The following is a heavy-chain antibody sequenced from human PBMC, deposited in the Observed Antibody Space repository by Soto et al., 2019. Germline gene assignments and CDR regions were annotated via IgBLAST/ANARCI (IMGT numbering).Heavy chain of an antibody. CDR1: GGSISSYY. D-gene: IGHD6-13*01. CDR2: IYSDGST. J-gene: IGHJ4*02. Sequence: LSLTCTVSGGSISSYYWSWIRQPAGKGLEWIGRIYSDGSTNYNPSLKSRVTMSVDTSKNQFSLKLTSMTAADTAMYYCARMRAAGTFDYWGQGTLVTVSS. V-gene: IGHV4-4*07. CDR3: ARMRAAGTFDY.